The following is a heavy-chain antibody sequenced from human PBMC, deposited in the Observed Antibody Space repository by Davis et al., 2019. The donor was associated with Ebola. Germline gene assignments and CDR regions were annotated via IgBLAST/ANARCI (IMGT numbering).Heavy chain of an antibody. J-gene: IGHJ4*02. Sequence: PGGFLRLSCEASGFAFGTYWMSWVRQAPGKGLEWVANMVSDGSQKHYVDSVKGRFTISRDNDENLLYLRMNSLRAEDTAVYYCATFWSGYLPDWGQGTLVTVSS. CDR3: ATFWSGYLPD. CDR1: GFAFGTYW. D-gene: IGHD3-3*01. CDR2: MVSDGSQK. V-gene: IGHV3-7*03.